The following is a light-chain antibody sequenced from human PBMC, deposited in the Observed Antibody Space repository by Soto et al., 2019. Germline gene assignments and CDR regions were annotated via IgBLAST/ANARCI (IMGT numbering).Light chain of an antibody. CDR2: GAS. Sequence: EIVLTPSPGTLSLSPGERATLSCRASQSVNSFYLAWFQQKPGQAPRLLIYGASTRATGIPARFSGSGSGTEFTLTISSLQSEDFAVYYCQQYNNWPKLTFGGGTKVDIK. V-gene: IGKV3-15*01. J-gene: IGKJ4*01. CDR1: QSVNSFY. CDR3: QQYNNWPKLT.